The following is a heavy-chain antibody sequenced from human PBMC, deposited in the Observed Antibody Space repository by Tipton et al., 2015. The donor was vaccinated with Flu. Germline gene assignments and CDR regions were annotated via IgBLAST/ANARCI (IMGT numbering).Heavy chain of an antibody. J-gene: IGHJ4*02. CDR2: IIPIFGTA. CDR1: GYTFTGYY. V-gene: IGHV1-69*13. Sequence: QSGAEVKKPGASVKVSCKASGYTFTGYYMHWVRQAPGQGLEWMGGIIPIFGTANYAQKFQGRVTITADESTSTAYMEVSSLRSEDTAVYFCASASVVAATRTFDYWGQGTLVTVSS. CDR3: ASASVVAATRTFDY. D-gene: IGHD2-15*01.